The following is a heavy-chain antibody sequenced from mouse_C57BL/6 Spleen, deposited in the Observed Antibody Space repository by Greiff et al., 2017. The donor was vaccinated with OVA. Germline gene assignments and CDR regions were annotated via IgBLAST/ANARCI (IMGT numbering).Heavy chain of an antibody. V-gene: IGHV10-1*01. CDR2: IRSKSNNYAT. Sequence: EVKLVESGGGLVQPKGSLKLSCAASGFSFNTYAMNWVRQAPGKGLEWVARIRSKSNNYATYYADSVKDRFTISRDDSESMLYLQMNNLKTEDTAIYYCVRLDYGNRYYAMDYWGQGTSVTVSS. CDR1: GFSFNTYA. D-gene: IGHD2-1*01. CDR3: VRLDYGNRYYAMDY. J-gene: IGHJ4*01.